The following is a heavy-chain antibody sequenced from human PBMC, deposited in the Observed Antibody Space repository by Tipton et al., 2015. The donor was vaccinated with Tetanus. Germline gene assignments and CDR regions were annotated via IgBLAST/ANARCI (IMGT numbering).Heavy chain of an antibody. CDR2: ISYDGNSE. V-gene: IGHV3-30*03. CDR3: ARDQEGPTFWLSGNWFDP. CDR1: RFTFSSYG. Sequence: QLVQSGGGVVQPGRSLRLSCAASRFTFSSYGMHWARQAPGKGLEWVAVISYDGNSEYYADSVKGRFTISRDNSKNTLYLQMNSLRAEDTAVYYCARDQEGPTFWLSGNWFDPWGQGTLVTVSS. D-gene: IGHD3-9*01. J-gene: IGHJ5*02.